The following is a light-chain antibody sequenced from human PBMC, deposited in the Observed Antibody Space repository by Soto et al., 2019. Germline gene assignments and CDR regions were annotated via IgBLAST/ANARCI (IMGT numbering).Light chain of an antibody. J-gene: IGLJ2*01. CDR1: SSDVGGYNY. CDR2: DVS. CDR3: SSYTSTTTLV. Sequence: SALTQPASVSGSPGQSITISCTGTSSDVGGYNYVSWYQQHPDKAPQLMIFDVSNRPSGISDRFSGSKSGNTASLTISGLQAEDEADYYCSSYTSTTTLVFGGGTKVTVL. V-gene: IGLV2-14*03.